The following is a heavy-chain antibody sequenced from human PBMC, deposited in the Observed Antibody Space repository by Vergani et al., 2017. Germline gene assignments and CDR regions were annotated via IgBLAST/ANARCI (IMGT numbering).Heavy chain of an antibody. D-gene: IGHD1-1*01. CDR2: ISYDGSNK. CDR1: GFTFSSYA. J-gene: IGHJ4*02. V-gene: IGHV3-30-3*01. Sequence: QVQLVESGGGVVQPGRSLRLSGAASGFTFSSYAMHWVRQAPGKGLEWVAVISYDGSNKYYADSVKGRFTISRDNSKNTLYLQMNSLRAEDTAVYYCARAGTSYFDYWGQGTLVTVSS. CDR3: ARAGTSYFDY.